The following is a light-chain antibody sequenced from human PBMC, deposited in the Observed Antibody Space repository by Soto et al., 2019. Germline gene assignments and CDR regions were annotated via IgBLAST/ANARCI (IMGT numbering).Light chain of an antibody. J-gene: IGKJ2*01. CDR1: QSITNI. CDR3: QQSYSTPRT. CDR2: GAS. Sequence: DIQMTQSPYSLSASVGARVTITCRASQSITNILNWYQQKPGKAPKLLIYGASSLQSGVPSRFSGSGSGTDFTLIISSLQPEDFATYYCQQSYSTPRTFGQGTKLEIK. V-gene: IGKV1-39*01.